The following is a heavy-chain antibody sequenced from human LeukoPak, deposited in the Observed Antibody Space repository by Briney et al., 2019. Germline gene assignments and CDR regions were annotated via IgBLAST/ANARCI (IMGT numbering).Heavy chain of an antibody. CDR3: AKNIAAPGRVDYQLFGMDE. Sequence: GGSLRLSCAASGFPFSGYWMTWVRQAPGKGLQWVASIKQDASDSRHVDSVKGRFTISRDNAKNSLFLQMNNLRPGDTAVYYCAKNIAAPGRVDYQLFGMDEWGQGTTVTVSS. V-gene: IGHV3-7*01. D-gene: IGHD6-25*01. J-gene: IGHJ6*02. CDR1: GFPFSGYW. CDR2: IKQDASDS.